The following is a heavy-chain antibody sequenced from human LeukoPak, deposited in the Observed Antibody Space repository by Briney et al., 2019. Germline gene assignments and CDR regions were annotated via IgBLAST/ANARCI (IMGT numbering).Heavy chain of an antibody. J-gene: IGHJ5*02. Sequence: SQSLSLTCTVSGGSISSGDYCWSWIRQPPGKGLELIAYMYYSGSTYYNPSLKSRVTMSADTSKNQLSLKLSSVTAEDTAVYYCARPYYYDSRIDPWGQGILVTVSS. CDR2: MYYSGST. V-gene: IGHV4-30-4*01. CDR1: GGSISSGDYC. CDR3: ARPYYYDSRIDP. D-gene: IGHD3-22*01.